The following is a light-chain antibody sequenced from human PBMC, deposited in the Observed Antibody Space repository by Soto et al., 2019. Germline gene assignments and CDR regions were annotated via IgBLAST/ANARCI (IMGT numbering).Light chain of an antibody. CDR3: QQFNTYSPET. CDR2: EAS. Sequence: DIQMTQSPSTLSDSVGDRVTITCRASESIGNWLAWYQQHPGKAPKLLIYEASTLESGVPSRFSGSGSGTEFTLTISSLQPGDFATYYCQQFNTYSPETFGQGTKVDIK. J-gene: IGKJ1*01. V-gene: IGKV1-5*01. CDR1: ESIGNW.